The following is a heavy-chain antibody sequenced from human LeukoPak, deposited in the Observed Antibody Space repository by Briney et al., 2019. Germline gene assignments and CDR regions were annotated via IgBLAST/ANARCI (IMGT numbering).Heavy chain of an antibody. CDR2: TYYRSEWYN. J-gene: IGHJ4*02. CDR3: AREGSDGYLFDY. CDR1: GDSVSSNSAT. V-gene: IGHV6-1*01. Sequence: SQTLSLTCAISGDSVSSNSATWDWIRQSPSRGLEWLGRTYYRSEWYNDYAVSVKSQVTINPDTSKNQFSLQLNSVTPEDTAVYYCAREGSDGYLFDYWGQGSLVIASS. D-gene: IGHD3-22*01.